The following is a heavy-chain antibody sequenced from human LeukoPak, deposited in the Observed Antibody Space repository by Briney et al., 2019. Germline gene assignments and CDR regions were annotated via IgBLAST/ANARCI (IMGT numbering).Heavy chain of an antibody. D-gene: IGHD3-10*01. CDR1: GYTFTDYY. CDR3: ARGSYYGSGRPDAFDI. CDR2: INPNSGGT. J-gene: IGHJ3*02. Sequence: ASVKVSCKASGYTFTDYYIHWVRQAPGQGLEWMGWINPNSGGTNYPQKFQGRVTMTRDTSISTAYMELSRLRSDDTAVYYCARGSYYGSGRPDAFDIWGQGTMVTVSS. V-gene: IGHV1-2*02.